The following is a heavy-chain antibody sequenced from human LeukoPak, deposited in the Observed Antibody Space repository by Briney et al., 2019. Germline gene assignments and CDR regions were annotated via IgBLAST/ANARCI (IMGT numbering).Heavy chain of an antibody. CDR3: AGHHPRNTVDF. Sequence: PETLSLTCTVSGGSISSYYWSWIRQPPGKGLEWIAYISDIGSINYNPSLKSRVTISLDTSKNQFSLKLSSVTTADTAVYYCAGHHPRNTVDFWGQGTLVTVSS. CDR2: ISDIGSI. D-gene: IGHD2/OR15-2a*01. CDR1: GGSISSYY. J-gene: IGHJ4*02. V-gene: IGHV4-59*08.